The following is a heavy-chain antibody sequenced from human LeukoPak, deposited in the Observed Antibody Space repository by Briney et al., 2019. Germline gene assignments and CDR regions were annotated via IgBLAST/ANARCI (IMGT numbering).Heavy chain of an antibody. Sequence: GGSLRLSCAASGFTFSSYAMSWVRQAPGKGLEWVSGISGSGGSTDYADPVKGRFTISRDNSKNTLYLQMNSLRAEDTAVYYCAKDRQGSWYYFDYWGQGTLVTVSS. D-gene: IGHD6-19*01. CDR2: ISGSGGST. CDR3: AKDRQGSWYYFDY. J-gene: IGHJ4*02. CDR1: GFTFSSYA. V-gene: IGHV3-23*01.